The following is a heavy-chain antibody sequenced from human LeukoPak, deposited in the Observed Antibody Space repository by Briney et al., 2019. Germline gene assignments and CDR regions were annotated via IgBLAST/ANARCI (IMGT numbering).Heavy chain of an antibody. CDR1: GYTFTGYY. D-gene: IGHD2-2*01. J-gene: IGHJ4*02. Sequence: GASVKVSCKASGYTFTGYYMHWVRQAPGQGLEWMGWINPNSGGTNYAQKFQGRATMTRDTSISTAYMELSRLRSDDTAVYYCARDQGCSSTSCHMDFDYWGQGTLVTVSS. CDR2: INPNSGGT. CDR3: ARDQGCSSTSCHMDFDY. V-gene: IGHV1-2*02.